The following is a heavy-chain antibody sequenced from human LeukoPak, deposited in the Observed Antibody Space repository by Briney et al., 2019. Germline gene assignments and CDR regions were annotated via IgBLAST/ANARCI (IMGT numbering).Heavy chain of an antibody. CDR3: ARTRYCSGGSCYWGGFYYFDY. J-gene: IGHJ4*02. CDR1: GYTFTSYY. V-gene: IGHV1-46*01. Sequence: ASVKVSCKASGYTFTSYYMHWVRQAPGQGLEWMGIINPSGGSTSYAQKFQGRVTMTRDTSTSTVYMELSSPRSEDTAVYYCARTRYCSGGSCYWGGFYYFDYWGQGTLVTVSS. D-gene: IGHD2-15*01. CDR2: INPSGGST.